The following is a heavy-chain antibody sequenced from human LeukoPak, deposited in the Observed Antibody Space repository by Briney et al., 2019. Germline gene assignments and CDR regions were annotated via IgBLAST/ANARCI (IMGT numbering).Heavy chain of an antibody. J-gene: IGHJ3*02. CDR3: AKGGASETDAPHGDVVTSSLDGFDI. Sequence: GGSLRLSCAASEFTLRSYSMHWVRQALGKELAWVSYISTSSTYIYYADSVKGRFTISRDNAKNSLYLHMNSLRAEDTAVYYCAKGGASETDAPHGDVVTSSLDGFDIWGQGTMVTVSS. CDR2: ISTSSTYI. V-gene: IGHV3-21*01. D-gene: IGHD2-21*02. CDR1: EFTLRSYS.